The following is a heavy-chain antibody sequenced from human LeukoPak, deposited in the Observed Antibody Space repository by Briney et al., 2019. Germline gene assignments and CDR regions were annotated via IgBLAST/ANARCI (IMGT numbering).Heavy chain of an antibody. V-gene: IGHV4-39*01. D-gene: IGHD5-18*01. CDR1: GGSISSSSYY. CDR2: FYYSGST. CDR3: ARHGGRGYSYGLDYWYMDV. J-gene: IGHJ6*03. Sequence: PSETLSLTCTVSGGSISSSSYYWGWIRQPPGKGLEWIGSFYYSGSTYYNPSLKSRVTISVDTSKNQFSLKLSSVTAADTAAYYCARHGGRGYSYGLDYWYMDVWGKGTTVGVCS.